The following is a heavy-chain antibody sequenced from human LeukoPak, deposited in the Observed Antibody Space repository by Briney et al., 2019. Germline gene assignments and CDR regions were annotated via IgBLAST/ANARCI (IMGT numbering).Heavy chain of an antibody. V-gene: IGHV1-8*02. CDR2: MNPNSGNT. J-gene: IGHJ4*02. CDR1: GYTFTSYD. D-gene: IGHD4-17*01. CDR3: AIPATVTLSY. Sequence: ASVKVSCKASGYTFTSYDINWVRQAPGQGLEWMGWMNPNSGNTGYAQKFQGRVTMTRNTSISTAYMELSGLRSEDTAVYYCAIPATVTLSYWGQGTLVTVSS.